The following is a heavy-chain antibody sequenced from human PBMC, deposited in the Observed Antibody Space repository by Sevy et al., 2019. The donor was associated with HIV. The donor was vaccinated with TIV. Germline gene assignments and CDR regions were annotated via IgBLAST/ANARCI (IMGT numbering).Heavy chain of an antibody. J-gene: IGHJ3*02. V-gene: IGHV3-64*01. CDR3: ARDTGDSRSYYDAFDI. D-gene: IGHD1-26*01. CDR1: GFTFSSYA. Sequence: GGSLRLSCAASGFTFSSYAMHWVRQAPGKGLEYVSAISSNGGSTYYANSVKGRFTISRDNSKNTLYLQMGSLRAEDMAVYYCARDTGDSRSYYDAFDIWGQGTMVTVSS. CDR2: ISSNGGST.